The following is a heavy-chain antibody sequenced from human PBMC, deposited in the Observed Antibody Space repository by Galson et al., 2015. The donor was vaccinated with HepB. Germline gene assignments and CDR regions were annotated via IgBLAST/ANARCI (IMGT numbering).Heavy chain of an antibody. J-gene: IGHJ3*02. CDR1: GYTLTELS. D-gene: IGHD3-10*01. Sequence: SVKVSCKVSGYTLTELSMHWVRQAPGKGLEWMGGFDPEDGETIYAQKFQGRVTMTEDTSTDTAYMELSSLRFEDTAVYYCARGVRGLTDTFDIWGQGTMVTVSS. CDR2: FDPEDGET. CDR3: ARGVRGLTDTFDI. V-gene: IGHV1-24*01.